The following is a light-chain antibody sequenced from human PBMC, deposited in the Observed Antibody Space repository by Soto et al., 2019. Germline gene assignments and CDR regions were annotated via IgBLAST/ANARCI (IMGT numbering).Light chain of an antibody. CDR1: SSNIGAGYD. J-gene: IGLJ3*02. CDR2: VNS. CDR3: QSYDSSLSAWV. Sequence: QSVLTQPPSVSGAPGQRVTISCTETSSNIGAGYDVHWYQQLPGTAPKLLIYVNSNRPSGVPDRFSGSKSGTSASLAITGLQAEDEADYYCQSYDSSLSAWVFGGGTKLTVL. V-gene: IGLV1-40*01.